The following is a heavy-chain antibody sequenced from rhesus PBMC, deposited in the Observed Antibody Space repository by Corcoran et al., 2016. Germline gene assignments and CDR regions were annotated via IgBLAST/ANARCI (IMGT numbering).Heavy chain of an antibody. CDR2: IYDSGST. V-gene: IGHV4S11*01. CDR3: ARGGTTVATIDWYFHL. D-gene: IGHD4-29*01. Sequence: QVQLQESGPGLVKPSETLSLTCAVSGDSISSNYRSWIRQAPGKGLDWIGYIYDSGSTYDNPSLKSRLTLSVDTSKSQLSLKLNSVTAADTAVYYCARGGTTVATIDWYFHLWGPGTPITVSS. J-gene: IGHJ2*01. CDR1: GDSISSNY.